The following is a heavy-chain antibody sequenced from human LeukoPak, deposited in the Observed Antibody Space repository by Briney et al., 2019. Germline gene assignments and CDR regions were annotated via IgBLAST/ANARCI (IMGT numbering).Heavy chain of an antibody. Sequence: ASVKVSCKASGYTFTSYGISWVRQAPGQGLEWVGWISAYNAYTNYTQKLQGRVTMTTDTSTSTAYMELRSLRSEDTAVYYCATLSIAVAGKVFDYWGQGTLVTVSS. V-gene: IGHV1-18*01. D-gene: IGHD6-19*01. CDR1: GYTFTSYG. CDR2: ISAYNAYT. CDR3: ATLSIAVAGKVFDY. J-gene: IGHJ4*02.